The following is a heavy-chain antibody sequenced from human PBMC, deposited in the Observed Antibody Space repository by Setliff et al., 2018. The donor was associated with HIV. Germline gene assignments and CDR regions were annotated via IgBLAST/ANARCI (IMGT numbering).Heavy chain of an antibody. J-gene: IGHJ4*02. Sequence: PGASLKLSCRASGYAFDNYWIGWVRQMPGKGLEWMGVIYPGDSVTRYGPSFQGQVTISADGSISTAYLQWSSLRASDTAVYCCAKRRRAPGTADLEAFWGQGTLVTVSS. CDR3: AKRRRAPGTADLEAF. V-gene: IGHV5-51*01. CDR2: IYPGDSVT. D-gene: IGHD2-21*02. CDR1: GYAFDNYW.